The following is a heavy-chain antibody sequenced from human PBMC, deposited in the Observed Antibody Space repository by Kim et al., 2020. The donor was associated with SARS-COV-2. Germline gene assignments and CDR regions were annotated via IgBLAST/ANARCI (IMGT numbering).Heavy chain of an antibody. Sequence: SETLSLTCTVSGGSISSGGYYWSWIRQHPGKGLEWIGYIYYSGSTYYNPSLKSRVTISVDTSKNQFSLKLISVTAADTAVYYCASLPEGPFSSGWYYFDYWGQGTLVTVSS. D-gene: IGHD6-19*01. CDR1: GGSISSGGYY. CDR3: ASLPEGPFSSGWYYFDY. J-gene: IGHJ4*02. CDR2: IYYSGST. V-gene: IGHV4-31*03.